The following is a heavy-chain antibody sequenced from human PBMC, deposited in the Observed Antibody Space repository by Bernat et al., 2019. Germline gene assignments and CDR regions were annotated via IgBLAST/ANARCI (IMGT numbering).Heavy chain of an antibody. D-gene: IGHD2-15*01. CDR3: TTDRESVVVVAEYYCYGMDV. CDR2: IKSKTDGGTT. CDR1: GFTFSNAW. J-gene: IGHJ6*02. Sequence: EVQLVESGGGLVKPGGSLRLSCAASGFTFSNAWMSWVRQVPGKGLEWVGRIKSKTDGGTTDYAAPVKGRFTISRDDSKNTLYLQMNSLKTEDTAVYYCTTDRESVVVVAEYYCYGMDVWGQGTTVTVSS. V-gene: IGHV3-15*01.